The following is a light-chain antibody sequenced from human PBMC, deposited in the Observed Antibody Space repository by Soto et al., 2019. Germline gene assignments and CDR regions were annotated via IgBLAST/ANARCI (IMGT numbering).Light chain of an antibody. V-gene: IGKV3-11*01. CDR2: GAS. CDR3: QQHSSWPPRT. J-gene: IGKJ1*01. Sequence: EIVLKQSAATLSLSPGERDTLSCRASQSVSSYLAWYQQKPGQAPRLLIYGASNRATGIPARFSGSGSGTDFTLTISRLEPEDFAVYYCQQHSSWPPRTFGQGTRV. CDR1: QSVSSY.